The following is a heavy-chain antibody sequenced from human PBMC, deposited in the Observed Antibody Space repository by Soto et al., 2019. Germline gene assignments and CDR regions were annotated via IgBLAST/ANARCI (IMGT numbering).Heavy chain of an antibody. CDR1: GGTFSSYA. Sequence: QVQLVQSGAEVKKPGSSVKVSCKASGGTFSSYAISWVRQAPGQGLEWMGGIIPIFGTANYAQKFQGRVTITADESTSTAYMELSSLRSEDTAVYYCARMRYDSSGYSQPSYYFDYWGQGTLVTVSS. CDR2: IIPIFGTA. J-gene: IGHJ4*02. CDR3: ARMRYDSSGYSQPSYYFDY. D-gene: IGHD3-22*01. V-gene: IGHV1-69*01.